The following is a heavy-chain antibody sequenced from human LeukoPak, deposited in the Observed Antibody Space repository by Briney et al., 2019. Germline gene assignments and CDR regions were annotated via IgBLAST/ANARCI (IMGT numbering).Heavy chain of an antibody. CDR2: IRYDGSNK. CDR1: GFTFSSYG. Sequence: PGGSLRLSCAASGFTFSSYGMHWVRQAPGKGLEWVAFIRYDGSNKYYADSVKGRFTISRDNSKNTLYLQMNSLRAEDTAVYYCAKDTRMLSSSWAYFDYWGQGTLVTVSS. V-gene: IGHV3-30*02. D-gene: IGHD6-13*01. J-gene: IGHJ4*02. CDR3: AKDTRMLSSSWAYFDY.